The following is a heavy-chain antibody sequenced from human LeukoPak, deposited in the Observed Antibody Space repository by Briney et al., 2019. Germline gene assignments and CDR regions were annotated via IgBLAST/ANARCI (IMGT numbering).Heavy chain of an antibody. CDR2: IYYSGST. Sequence: SETLSLTCTVSGGSISSSSYYWGWIRQPPGKGLEWIGSIYYSGSTYYNPSLKSRVTISVDTSKNQFSLKLSSVTAADTAVYYCTTYYPKYDYWGQGTLVTVSS. CDR3: TTYYPKYDY. D-gene: IGHD3-10*01. J-gene: IGHJ4*02. CDR1: GGSISSSSYY. V-gene: IGHV4-39*01.